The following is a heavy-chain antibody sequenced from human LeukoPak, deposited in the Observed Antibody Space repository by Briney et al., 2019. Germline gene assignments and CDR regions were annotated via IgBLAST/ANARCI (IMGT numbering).Heavy chain of an antibody. V-gene: IGHV3-30*18. J-gene: IGHJ4*02. CDR3: AKPTDILTGYYYFDY. CDR2: ISYDGRNK. CDR1: GFTFSSYG. D-gene: IGHD3-9*01. Sequence: GGSLRLSCAASGFTFSSYGMHWVRQAPGKGLEWVAVISYDGRNKYYADSVKGRFTISRDNSKNTLYLQMNSLRAEDTAVYYCAKPTDILTGYYYFDYWGQGTLVTVSS.